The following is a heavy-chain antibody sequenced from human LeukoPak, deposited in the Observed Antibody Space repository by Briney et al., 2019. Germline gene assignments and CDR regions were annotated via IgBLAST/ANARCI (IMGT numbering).Heavy chain of an antibody. CDR1: GFTFSDYW. CDR2: VNSRGSA. J-gene: IGHJ4*02. Sequence: PGGSLRLSCVGYGFTFSDYWMTWIRQAPGKGLEWIGEVNSRGSATYNPSLRSRVTFLPDTSRNQFSLTLTSVTAADTAVYYCARRQPSMRTSGGFVGHFDYWGQGILVIVSS. D-gene: IGHD3-16*02. V-gene: IGHV4-34*01. CDR3: ARRQPSMRTSGGFVGHFDY.